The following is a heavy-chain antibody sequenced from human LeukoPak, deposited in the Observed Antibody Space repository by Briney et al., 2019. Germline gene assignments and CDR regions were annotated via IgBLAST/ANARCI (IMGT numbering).Heavy chain of an antibody. J-gene: IGHJ4*02. CDR3: ARGIYCSSTSCYRGDFDY. V-gene: IGHV3-48*01. CDR2: IISSSSTI. Sequence: GGALRLSCAASGFTFSSYSMNWVRQAPGKGLEWVSYIISSSSTIYYADSVKGRFTISRDNAKNSLYLKMNSLRAEDTAVYYCARGIYCSSTSCYRGDFDYWGQGTLVTVSS. D-gene: IGHD2-2*02. CDR1: GFTFSSYS.